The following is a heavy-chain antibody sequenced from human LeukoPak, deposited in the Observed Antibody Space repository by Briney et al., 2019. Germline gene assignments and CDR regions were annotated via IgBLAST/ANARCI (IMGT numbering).Heavy chain of an antibody. V-gene: IGHV4-59*10. D-gene: IGHD6-19*01. CDR2: IYTSGST. J-gene: IGHJ4*02. Sequence: SSETLSLTCAVYGGSFSGYYWSWIRQPAGKGLEWIGRIYTSGSTNYNPSLKSRVTMSVDTSKNQFSLKLSSVTAADTAVYYCARGPSKQWLVGWGQGTLVTVSS. CDR1: GGSFSGYY. CDR3: ARGPSKQWLVG.